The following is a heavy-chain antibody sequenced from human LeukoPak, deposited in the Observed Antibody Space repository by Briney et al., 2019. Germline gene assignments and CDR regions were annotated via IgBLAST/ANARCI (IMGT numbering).Heavy chain of an antibody. CDR2: ISGSGGST. CDR1: GFTFSSYG. D-gene: IGHD6-13*01. V-gene: IGHV3-20*04. CDR3: ARGKGIAADFDY. Sequence: GGSLRLSCAASGFTFSSYGMNWVRQAPGKGLEWVSTISGSGGSTGYADSVKGRFTISRDNAKNSLYLQMNSLRAEDTALYYCARGKGIAADFDYWGQGTLVTVSS. J-gene: IGHJ4*02.